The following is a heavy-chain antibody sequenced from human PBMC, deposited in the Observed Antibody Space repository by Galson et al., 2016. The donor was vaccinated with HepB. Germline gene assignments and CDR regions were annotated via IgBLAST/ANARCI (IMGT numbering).Heavy chain of an antibody. J-gene: IGHJ5*02. V-gene: IGHV3-23*01. CDR1: GXXFGXXX. D-gene: IGHD2-21*02. CDR2: XXGSHNX. Sequence: SLXXXCAASGXXFGXXXLTXXXQAXXKGXXXVSXXXGSHNXYXADXVKGRFTVSRDNLRNTLYLQMXTLTVEDTAVYYCAXVDCGDCLTGFGPWGXGTL. CDR3: AXVDCGDCLTGFGP.